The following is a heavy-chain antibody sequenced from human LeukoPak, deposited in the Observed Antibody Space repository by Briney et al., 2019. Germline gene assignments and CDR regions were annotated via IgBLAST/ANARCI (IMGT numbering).Heavy chain of an antibody. CDR2: IWYDGSNK. CDR3: ARDHNYYYGMDV. J-gene: IGHJ6*02. Sequence: GGSLRLSCAASGFTFSSYGMHWVRQAPGKGLEWVAVIWYDGSNKYYADSVKGRFTISRDNSKNTLYLQMNSLRAEDTAVYYCARDHNYYYGMDVWGQGPTVTVSS. CDR1: GFTFSSYG. V-gene: IGHV3-33*01.